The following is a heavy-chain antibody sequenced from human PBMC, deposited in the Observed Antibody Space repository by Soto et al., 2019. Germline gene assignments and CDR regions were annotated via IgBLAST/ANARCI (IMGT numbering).Heavy chain of an antibody. CDR1: GFTFSNYG. CDR2: ISYDGSDK. J-gene: IGHJ5*02. D-gene: IGHD3-16*01. CDR3: AKTAGYDYVWGSSGLDP. Sequence: QVQLVESGGGVVQPGRSLRLSCAASGFTFSNYGMHWVRQAPGKGLEWVAVISYDGSDKYYADSVKGRFTISRDDSKNTLYLQMNSLRAEDTAVYYGAKTAGYDYVWGSSGLDPWGQGALVTVSS. V-gene: IGHV3-30*18.